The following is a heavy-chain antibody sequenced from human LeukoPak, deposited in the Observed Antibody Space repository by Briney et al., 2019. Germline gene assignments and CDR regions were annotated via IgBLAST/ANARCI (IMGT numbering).Heavy chain of an antibody. Sequence: GGSLRLSCVASGLPIADFAMHWVRQAPGKGLEWVSLISGDGVSTFYADSVKGRFTISRDNAKNSLYLQMNSLRAEDTAVYYCARGEYYFDYWGQGTLVTVSS. V-gene: IGHV3-43*02. J-gene: IGHJ4*02. CDR1: GLPIADFA. CDR3: ARGEYYFDY. CDR2: ISGDGVST.